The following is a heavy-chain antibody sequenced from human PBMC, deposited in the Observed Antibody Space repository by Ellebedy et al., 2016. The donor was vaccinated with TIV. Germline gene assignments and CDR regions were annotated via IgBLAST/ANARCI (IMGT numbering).Heavy chain of an antibody. CDR3: AKTSNVDYGDLDY. CDR2: IFPGDSDT. V-gene: IGHV5-51*01. D-gene: IGHD4-17*01. CDR1: GYSFTSYW. J-gene: IGHJ4*02. Sequence: GESLKISCKGSGYSFTSYWIGWVRQMPGKGMEWMGIIFPGDSDTRYSPSFQGQVSISVDKSISTAYLQWSSLKASDAVMYYCAKTSNVDYGDLDYWGQGTLVTVSS.